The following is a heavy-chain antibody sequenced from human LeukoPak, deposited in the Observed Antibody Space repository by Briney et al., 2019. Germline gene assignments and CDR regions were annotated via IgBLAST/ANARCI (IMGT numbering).Heavy chain of an antibody. D-gene: IGHD2-2*01. V-gene: IGHV3-30*02. Sequence: GRSLRLSCAASGVTFSSYGLHWVRQAPGKGLQWVAFIRYDGTNRYYADSVKGRFTISRDNSKNTLHLQMNSLRTEDTAMYYCAAGTSNYFDYWGQGTLVTVSS. CDR2: IRYDGTNR. J-gene: IGHJ4*02. CDR3: AAGTSNYFDY. CDR1: GVTFSSYG.